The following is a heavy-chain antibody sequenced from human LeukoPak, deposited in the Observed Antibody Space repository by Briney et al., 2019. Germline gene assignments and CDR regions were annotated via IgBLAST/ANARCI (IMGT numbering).Heavy chain of an antibody. CDR1: GFTFSSYA. CDR2: MCGSGGST. D-gene: IGHD6-19*01. Sequence: GGPLRLSCAASGFTFSSYAMRWVRQAPGKGLEWVSAMCGSGGSTLYADSAKGRFTLSRDNSKNTLYLQMNSLRAEDTAVYYCAKDREYSSSWYNYWGQGTLVTVSS. V-gene: IGHV3-23*01. CDR3: AKDREYSSSWYNY. J-gene: IGHJ4*02.